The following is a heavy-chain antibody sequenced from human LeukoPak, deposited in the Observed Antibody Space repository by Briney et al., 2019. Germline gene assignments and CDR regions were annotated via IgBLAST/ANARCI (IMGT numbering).Heavy chain of an antibody. Sequence: SETLPLTCTVSGGSNSSYYWSWIRQPPGKALEWIGYIYYSGSTNYNPSLKSRVTISVDTSKNQFSLKLSSVTAADTAVYYCARLGYYYYGMDVWGQGTTVTVSS. J-gene: IGHJ6*02. V-gene: IGHV4-59*08. CDR3: ARLGYYYYGMDV. CDR1: GGSNSSYY. D-gene: IGHD1-26*01. CDR2: IYYSGST.